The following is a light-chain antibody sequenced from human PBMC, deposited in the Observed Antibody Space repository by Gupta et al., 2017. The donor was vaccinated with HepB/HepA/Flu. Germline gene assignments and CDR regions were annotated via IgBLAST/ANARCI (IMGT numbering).Light chain of an antibody. V-gene: IGKV1-39*01. CDR1: QTIGTY. CDR3: CQKYNVPWT. Sequence: EIQMTQSRSSLSASVGDRFTITCRSSQTIGTYLNWYHQKPGKTANLLISIGSTVRSSVLPRINSGRSSGAFTLTIISRQPEDFVTYYCCQKYNVPWTFGEGTKVEIK. J-gene: IGKJ1*01. CDR2: IGS.